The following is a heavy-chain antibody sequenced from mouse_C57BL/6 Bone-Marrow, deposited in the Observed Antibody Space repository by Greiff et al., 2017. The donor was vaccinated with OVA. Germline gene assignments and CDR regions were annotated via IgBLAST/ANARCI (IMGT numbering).Heavy chain of an antibody. CDR2: ISSGGDYI. CDR3: TREKDYYGSSYRWYFDV. J-gene: IGHJ1*03. CDR1: GFTFSSYA. D-gene: IGHD1-1*01. Sequence: EVKLVESGEGLVKPGGSLKLSCAASGFTFSSYAMSWVRQTPEKRLEWVAYISSGGDYIYYADTVKGRFTISRDNARNTLYRQMSSLKSEDTAMYYCTREKDYYGSSYRWYFDVWGTGTTVTVSS. V-gene: IGHV5-9-1*02.